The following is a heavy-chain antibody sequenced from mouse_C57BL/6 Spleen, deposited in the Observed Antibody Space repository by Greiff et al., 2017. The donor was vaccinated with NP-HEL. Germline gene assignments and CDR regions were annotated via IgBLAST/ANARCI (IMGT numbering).Heavy chain of an antibody. D-gene: IGHD1-1*01. V-gene: IGHV5-4*01. CDR3: ARDPVVGYFDV. CDR2: ISDGGSYT. Sequence: EVMLVESGGGLVKPGGSLKLSCAASGFTFSSYAMSWVRQTPEKRLEWVATISDGGSYTYYPDNVKGRFTISRDNAKNNLYLQMSHLKSEDTAMYYCARDPVVGYFDVWGTGTTVTVSS. CDR1: GFTFSSYA. J-gene: IGHJ1*03.